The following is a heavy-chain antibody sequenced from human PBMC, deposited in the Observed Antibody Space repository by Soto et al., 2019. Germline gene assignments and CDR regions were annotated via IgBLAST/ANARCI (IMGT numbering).Heavy chain of an antibody. V-gene: IGHV3-21*01. CDR2: ISSGSEYI. CDR1: GFTFSTYG. J-gene: IGHJ6*02. Sequence: GGSLRLSCAASGFTFSTYGMNWVRQAPGKGLEWVSSISSGSEYIYYADSLKGRLTISRDNARNSLYLQLNSLRAEDTAVYYCATDGAAGSVMEFWGQGTTVTVSS. D-gene: IGHD6-13*01. CDR3: ATDGAAGSVMEF.